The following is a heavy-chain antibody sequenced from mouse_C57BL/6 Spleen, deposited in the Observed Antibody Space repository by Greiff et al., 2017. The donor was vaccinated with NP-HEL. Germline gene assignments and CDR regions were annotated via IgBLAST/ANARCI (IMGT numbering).Heavy chain of an antibody. Sequence: EVQLQQSGPGLVKPSQSLSLTCSVTGYSITSGYYWNWIRQFPGNKLEWMGYISYDGSNNYNPSLKNRISITRDTSKNQFFLKLNSVTTEDTATYYCARARINPAWFAYWGQGTLVTVSA. V-gene: IGHV3-6*01. D-gene: IGHD6-1*01. J-gene: IGHJ3*01. CDR1: GYSITSGYY. CDR3: ARARINPAWFAY. CDR2: ISYDGSN.